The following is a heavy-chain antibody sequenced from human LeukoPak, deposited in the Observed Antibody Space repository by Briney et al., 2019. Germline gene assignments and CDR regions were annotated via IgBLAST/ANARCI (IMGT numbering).Heavy chain of an antibody. CDR3: ARVHSGSYFPFDY. CDR2: FDPEDGET. CDR1: GYTLTELS. J-gene: IGHJ4*02. Sequence: ASVKVSCKVSGYTLTELSMHWVRQAPGKGLEWMGGFDPEDGETIYAQKFQGRVTMTRDTSTSTVYMELSSLRSEDTAVYYCARVHSGSYFPFDYWGQGTLVTVSS. D-gene: IGHD1-26*01. V-gene: IGHV1-24*01.